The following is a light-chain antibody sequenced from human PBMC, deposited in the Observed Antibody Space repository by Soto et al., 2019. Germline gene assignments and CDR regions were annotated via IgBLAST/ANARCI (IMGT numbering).Light chain of an antibody. J-gene: IGKJ5*01. CDR2: AAS. V-gene: IGKV1-12*01. Sequence: DIQITQSPSSVTASVCDLVTVTCRASQGIGSWLAWYQKKPGKANILLIYAASSLQSGVPSRFSGSGSGTDFTLTISSLQPEDCAIYFCQQANSFPITVGHGTRLEIK. CDR3: QQANSFPIT. CDR1: QGIGSW.